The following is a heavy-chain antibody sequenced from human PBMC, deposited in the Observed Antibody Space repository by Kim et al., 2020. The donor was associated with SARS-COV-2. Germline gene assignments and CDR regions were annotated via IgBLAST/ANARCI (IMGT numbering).Heavy chain of an antibody. J-gene: IGHJ6*02. Sequence: SVKVSCKASGGTFSSYAISWVRQAPGQGLEWMGGIIPIFGTANYAQKFQGRVTITADESTSTAYMELSSLRSEDTAVYYCARDCSSTSCYTSFDYYYGMDVWGQGTTVTVSS. V-gene: IGHV1-69*13. CDR3: ARDCSSTSCYTSFDYYYGMDV. CDR1: GGTFSSYA. CDR2: IIPIFGTA. D-gene: IGHD2-2*02.